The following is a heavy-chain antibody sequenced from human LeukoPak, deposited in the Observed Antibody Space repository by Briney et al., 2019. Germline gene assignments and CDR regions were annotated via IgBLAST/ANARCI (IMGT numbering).Heavy chain of an antibody. Sequence: GGSLRLSCAASGFTLSDYYMSWIRQDPGKGPEWVSYISSSGSTIYYADSVKGRFTISRDNAKNSLYLQMNSLRAEDTAVYYCARDPSAFGELSKIADYWGQGTLVTVSS. CDR3: ARDPSAFGELSKIADY. CDR2: ISSSGSTI. D-gene: IGHD3-10*01. CDR1: GFTLSDYY. J-gene: IGHJ4*02. V-gene: IGHV3-11*04.